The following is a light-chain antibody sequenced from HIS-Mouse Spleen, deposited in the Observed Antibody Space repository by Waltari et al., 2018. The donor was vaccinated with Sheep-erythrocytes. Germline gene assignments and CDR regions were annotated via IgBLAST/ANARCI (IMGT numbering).Light chain of an antibody. Sequence: QSALTQPRSVSGSPAQSATISCTVPSSDVGGYNYLSWYQHHPGKAPKLMIYDVSKRPSGVPARFSGSQSGNTASLTISGLQAEDEADYYCCSYAGSYTVVFGGGTKLTVL. CDR2: DVS. J-gene: IGLJ2*01. CDR1: SSDVGGYNY. V-gene: IGLV2-11*01. CDR3: CSYAGSYTVV.